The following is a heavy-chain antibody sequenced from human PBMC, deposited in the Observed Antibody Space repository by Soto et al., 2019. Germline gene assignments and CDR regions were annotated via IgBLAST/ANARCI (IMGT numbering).Heavy chain of an antibody. D-gene: IGHD2-2*01. CDR3: TRGSTSLLFPADY. Sequence: PGGSLRLSCTASGFTFGDYAMSWFRQAPGKGLEWVGFIRSKAYGGTTEYAASVKGRFTISRDDSKSIAYLQMNSLKTEDTAVYYCTRGSTSLLFPADYWGQGTLVTISS. CDR2: IRSKAYGGTT. V-gene: IGHV3-49*03. CDR1: GFTFGDYA. J-gene: IGHJ4*02.